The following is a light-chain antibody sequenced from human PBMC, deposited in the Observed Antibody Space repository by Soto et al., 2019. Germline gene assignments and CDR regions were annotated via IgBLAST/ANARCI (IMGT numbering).Light chain of an antibody. J-gene: IGKJ4*01. Sequence: DIVMTQSLATLSEAPGERVNFFCRASEGVSRKLAWYPHKPDQAPRLLISGASTGATGIPARFSGSGSGTEFTLTISSLQSEDCAIYYCQQYHTWPITFGGGTKVDIK. CDR3: QQYHTWPIT. CDR1: EGVSRK. CDR2: GAS. V-gene: IGKV3-15*01.